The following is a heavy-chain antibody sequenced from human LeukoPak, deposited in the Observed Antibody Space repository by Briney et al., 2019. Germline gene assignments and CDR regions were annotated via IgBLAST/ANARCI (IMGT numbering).Heavy chain of an antibody. V-gene: IGHV4-61*02. CDR3: ARDRYYYDSSGYRWFDP. CDR2: IYTSGST. D-gene: IGHD3-22*01. CDR1: GGSISSGSYY. J-gene: IGHJ5*02. Sequence: PSETLSLTCTVSGGSISSGSYYWNWLRQPAGKGLEWIGRIYTSGSTNYNPPLKSRVTISVDTSKNHFSLKLSSVTAADTAVYYCARDRYYYDSSGYRWFDPWGQGTLVTVSS.